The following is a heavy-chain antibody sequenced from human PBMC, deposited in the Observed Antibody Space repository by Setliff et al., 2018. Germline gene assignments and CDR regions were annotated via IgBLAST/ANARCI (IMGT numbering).Heavy chain of an antibody. V-gene: IGHV3-23*01. D-gene: IGHD1-26*01. CDR1: GLTFSCYD. CDR3: AKDGVGPTYTYFFDF. J-gene: IGHJ4*02. CDR2: ITSSGGDT. Sequence: GGSLRLSCAASGLTFSCYDMNWVRQAPGEGLEWVSTITSSGGDTYYADSVKGRFIVSRDNSKSTLYLQMNSLRAEDTAIYYCAKDGVGPTYTYFFDFWGQGSQVTVSS.